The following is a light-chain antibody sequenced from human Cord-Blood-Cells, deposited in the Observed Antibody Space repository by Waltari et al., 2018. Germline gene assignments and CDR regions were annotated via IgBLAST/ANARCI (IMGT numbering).Light chain of an antibody. J-gene: IGLJ2*01. Sequence: SYELTQPPSVSVSPGQTARITCSGDALPKQYAYWYQQKPGQAPVLVIYKDSERPSGIPERFSGSSSGTTVTLTISGVETEDEDDYYCQSADSSGTYVVFGGGTKLTV. CDR2: KDS. CDR3: QSADSSGTYVV. CDR1: ALPKQY. V-gene: IGLV3-25*03.